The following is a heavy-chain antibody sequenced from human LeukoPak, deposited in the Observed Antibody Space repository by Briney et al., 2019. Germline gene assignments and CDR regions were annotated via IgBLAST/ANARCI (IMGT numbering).Heavy chain of an antibody. Sequence: ASVKVSCKVSGYTLTELSMHWVRQAPGKGLEWMGWISAYNGNTNYAQKLQGRVTMTTDTSTSTAYMELRSLRSDDTAVYYCARGSRIVVVPADFDYWGQGTLVTVSS. D-gene: IGHD2-2*01. CDR3: ARGSRIVVVPADFDY. CDR2: ISAYNGNT. J-gene: IGHJ4*02. V-gene: IGHV1-18*01. CDR1: GYTLTELS.